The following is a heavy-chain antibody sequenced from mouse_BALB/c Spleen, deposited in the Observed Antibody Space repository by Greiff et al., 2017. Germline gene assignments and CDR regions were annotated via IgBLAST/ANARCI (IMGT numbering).Heavy chain of an antibody. V-gene: IGHV5-4*02. D-gene: IGHD4-1*01. CDR3: ARDAIWGERYFDV. J-gene: IGHJ1*01. CDR1: GFTFSDYY. CDR2: ISDGGSYT. Sequence: EVKLMESGGGLVKPGGSLKLSCAASGFTFSDYYMYWVRQTPEKRLEWVATISDGGSYTYYPDSVKGRFTISRDNAKNNLYLQMSSLKSEDTAMYYCARDAIWGERYFDVWGAGTTVTVSS.